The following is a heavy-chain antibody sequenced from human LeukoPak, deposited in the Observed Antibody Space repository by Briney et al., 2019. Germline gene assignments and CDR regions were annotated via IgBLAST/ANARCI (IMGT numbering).Heavy chain of an antibody. Sequence: GGSLRLSCAASGFTFSNYAMSWVRQAPGKGLEWVSAISGSASSTYHADSVKGRFTISRDNSKNTLYLQMNTLRAEDTAVYFCAKSPVSSCRGSFCYPFDYWGQGNLVTVSS. CDR1: GFTFSNYA. J-gene: IGHJ4*02. D-gene: IGHD2-15*01. V-gene: IGHV3-23*01. CDR3: AKSPVSSCRGSFCYPFDY. CDR2: ISGSASST.